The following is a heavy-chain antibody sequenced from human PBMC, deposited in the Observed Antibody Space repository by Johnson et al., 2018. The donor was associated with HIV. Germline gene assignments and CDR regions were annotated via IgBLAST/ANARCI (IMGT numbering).Heavy chain of an antibody. CDR3: AREGASAVRYSSSWYGHDAFDI. CDR2: INWNGGRT. D-gene: IGHD6-13*01. V-gene: IGHV3-20*04. CDR1: GFTFDDYG. J-gene: IGHJ3*02. Sequence: VQLVESGGGVVRPGGSLRLSCAASGFTFDDYGVSWVRQAPGKGLEWVSGINWNGGRTGYADSVKGRFTISRDNAKKSLYLQMNSLRAEDTAVYYCAREGASAVRYSSSWYGHDAFDIWGQGTMVTVSS.